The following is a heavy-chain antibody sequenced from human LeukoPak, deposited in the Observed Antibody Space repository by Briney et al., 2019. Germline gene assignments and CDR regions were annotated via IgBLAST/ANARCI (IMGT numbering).Heavy chain of an antibody. CDR2: IYYSGST. D-gene: IGHD3-3*01. V-gene: IGHV4-59*01. CDR3: ASSRITIFGVVTQPFDY. J-gene: IGHJ4*02. Sequence: SETLSLTCTVPGGSISSYYWSWIRQPPGKGLEWIGYIYYSGSTNYNPSLKSRVTISVDTSKNQFSLKLSSVTAADTAVYYCASSRITIFGVVTQPFDYWGQGTLVTVSS. CDR1: GGSISSYY.